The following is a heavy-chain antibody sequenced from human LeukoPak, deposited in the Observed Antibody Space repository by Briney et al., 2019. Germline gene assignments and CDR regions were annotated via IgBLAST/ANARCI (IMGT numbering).Heavy chain of an antibody. CDR1: GGSISSSSYY. J-gene: IGHJ5*02. V-gene: IGHV4-39*07. Sequence: SETLSLTCTVSGGSISSSSYYWGWIRQPPGKGLEWIGSIYYSGSTYYNPSLKSRVTISVDTSKNQFSLKLSSVTAADTAVYYCARSVEVWSGPNWFDPWGQGTLVTVSS. CDR2: IYYSGST. D-gene: IGHD3-3*01. CDR3: ARSVEVWSGPNWFDP.